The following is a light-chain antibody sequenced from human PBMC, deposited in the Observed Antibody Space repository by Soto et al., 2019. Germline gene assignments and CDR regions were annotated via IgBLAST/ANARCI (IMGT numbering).Light chain of an antibody. CDR2: GTS. CDR1: QRVSSSY. Sequence: IVLTQSPGTLSLSPGERATLSCRASQRVSSSYLAWYQQKPGQAPRLLIYGTSSRATGIPDRFSGSGSGTDFTLTISRLEPDDFAVYYCQHYGTSPGTFGQGTKV. J-gene: IGKJ1*01. CDR3: QHYGTSPGT. V-gene: IGKV3-20*01.